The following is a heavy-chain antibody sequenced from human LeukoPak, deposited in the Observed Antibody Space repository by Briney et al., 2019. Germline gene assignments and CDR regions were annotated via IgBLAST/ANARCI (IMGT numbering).Heavy chain of an antibody. V-gene: IGHV3-43*02. CDR3: AKEANAWHFPGAVYFQH. D-gene: IGHD1-1*01. CDR2: ISGDGGST. CDR1: GFTFGNYA. Sequence: GGSLRLSCAASGFTFGNYAMHWVRQAPGKGLEWVSLISGDGGSTYYADSVKGRFTISRDNSKNSLYLQMNSLRTEDTALYYCAKEANAWHFPGAVYFQHWGQGTLVTVSS. J-gene: IGHJ1*01.